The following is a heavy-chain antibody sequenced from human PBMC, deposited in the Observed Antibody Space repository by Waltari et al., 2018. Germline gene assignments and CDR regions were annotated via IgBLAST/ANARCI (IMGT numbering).Heavy chain of an antibody. V-gene: IGHV3-30*01. CDR1: GFTFSSYA. D-gene: IGHD3-22*01. CDR2: ISYDGSNK. CDR3: ARDYYYDSSGSDAFDI. J-gene: IGHJ3*02. Sequence: QVQLVESGGGVVQPGRSLRLSCAASGFTFSSYAMHWVRQAPVKGLEWVAVISYDGSNKYYADSVKGRFTISRDNSKNTLYLQMNSLRAEDTAVYYCARDYYYDSSGSDAFDIWGQGTMVTVSS.